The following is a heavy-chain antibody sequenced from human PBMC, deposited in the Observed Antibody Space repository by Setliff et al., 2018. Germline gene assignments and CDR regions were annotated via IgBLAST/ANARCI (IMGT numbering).Heavy chain of an antibody. CDR1: GGSITSGSFY. V-gene: IGHV4-61*02. Sequence: SETLSLTCTVSGGSITSGSFYWSWIRQPAGKKLEWIGRIHASGSPDYNPSFKSRVTISRDTSTNQYSLKLGSVTAADTAVYYCARERYFDWFFEDWGHGTLVTVSS. CDR2: IHASGSP. J-gene: IGHJ4*01. CDR3: ARERYFDWFFED. D-gene: IGHD3-9*01.